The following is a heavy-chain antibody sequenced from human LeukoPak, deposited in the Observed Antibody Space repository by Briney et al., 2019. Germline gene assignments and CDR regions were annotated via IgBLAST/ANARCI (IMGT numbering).Heavy chain of an antibody. V-gene: IGHV4-34*01. CDR3: ARASRDSSSSYYYYYYMDV. J-gene: IGHJ6*03. D-gene: IGHD6-6*01. CDR2: INHSGST. Sequence: SETLSLTCAVYGGSFSGYYWSWIRQPPGKGLEWIGEINHSGSTNYNPSLKSRVTISADTSKNQFSLKLSSVTAADTAVYYCARASRDSSSSYYYYYYMDVWGKGTTVTVSS. CDR1: GGSFSGYY.